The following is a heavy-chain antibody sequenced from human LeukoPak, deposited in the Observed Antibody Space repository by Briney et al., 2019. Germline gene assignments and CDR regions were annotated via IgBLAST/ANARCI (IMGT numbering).Heavy chain of an antibody. CDR1: GGSISSSPYY. J-gene: IGHJ5*02. D-gene: IGHD2-2*01. CDR3: ARHYLSDGILSTFDP. Sequence: SETLSLTCTVSGGSISSSPYYWGWIRQPPGKGLEWIGTIYYRGSTYSNPSLNSRVTVSLDTSKNQFSLRLRSVTAADTALYYCARHYLSDGILSTFDPWGQGTLVTVSS. CDR2: IYYRGST. V-gene: IGHV4-39*01.